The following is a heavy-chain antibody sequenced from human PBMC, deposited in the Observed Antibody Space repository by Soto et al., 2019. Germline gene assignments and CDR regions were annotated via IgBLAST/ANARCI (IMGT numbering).Heavy chain of an antibody. Sequence: QVQLQESGPGLVKPSQTLSLTCTVSGGSINGDYYWSWIRQPPGKGLEWIGHIYYSVNTFDNVSLKSRVIMSVDTSKNQFSLRLSSVTAADTAVYYCARVGSGYDPIFDYWGQGTLVTVSS. J-gene: IGHJ4*02. CDR2: IYYSVNT. CDR1: GGSINGDYY. V-gene: IGHV4-30-4*01. D-gene: IGHD5-12*01. CDR3: ARVGSGYDPIFDY.